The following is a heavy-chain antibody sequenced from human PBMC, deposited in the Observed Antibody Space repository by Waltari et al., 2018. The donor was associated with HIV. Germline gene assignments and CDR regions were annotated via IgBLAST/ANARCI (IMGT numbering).Heavy chain of an antibody. Sequence: EVQLVESGGGLVQPGGSLRLSCVASGFTFRSFWRHWVRRAPGKGLVWVSRINTDGSGTDYAGSVKGRFTISRDNAKNTLYLQMNTLRADDMAVYYCVRGSSSWIGVDHWGQGTLVTVSS. D-gene: IGHD3-10*01. V-gene: IGHV3-74*01. CDR3: VRGSSSWIGVDH. J-gene: IGHJ4*02. CDR1: GFTFRSFW. CDR2: INTDGSGT.